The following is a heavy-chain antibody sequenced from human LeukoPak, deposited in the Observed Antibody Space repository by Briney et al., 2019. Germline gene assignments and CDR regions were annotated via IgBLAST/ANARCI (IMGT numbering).Heavy chain of an antibody. D-gene: IGHD4-17*01. Sequence: GGSLRLSCATSGFTFSEHYMDWVRQAPGKGLEWVGRSRNKAHSYTIEYAASVKGRFTISRDDSKNSLYLQMNSLKSEDTAVYYCTRRAYGDQRGFDCWGQGTLVTVSS. CDR2: SRNKAHSYTI. J-gene: IGHJ4*02. CDR3: TRRAYGDQRGFDC. CDR1: GFTFSEHY. V-gene: IGHV3-72*01.